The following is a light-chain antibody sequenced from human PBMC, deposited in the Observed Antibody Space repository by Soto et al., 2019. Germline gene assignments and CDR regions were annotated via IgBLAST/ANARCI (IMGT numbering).Light chain of an antibody. Sequence: DIQMTQSPSTLSASVGDRVTITCRASQSISSWLAWYQQKPGKAPKLLIYDASSLESGVPSRFGGSGSGTEFTLTISSLQPDDFATYYCQQYNSPFRTFGQGTQVDIK. CDR1: QSISSW. J-gene: IGKJ1*01. V-gene: IGKV1-5*01. CDR2: DAS. CDR3: QQYNSPFRT.